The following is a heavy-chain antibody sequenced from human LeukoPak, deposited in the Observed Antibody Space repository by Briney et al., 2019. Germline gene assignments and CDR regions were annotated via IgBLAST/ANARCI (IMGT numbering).Heavy chain of an antibody. D-gene: IGHD3-3*01. Sequence: GGSLRLSCAASGFTFSSYWMTWVRQAPGKGLEWVANIREDGSEKYYVDSVKGRFTISRDNAKNSLYLQMNSLRAEDTAVYYCARVGYYDFWSGYFPSPHTGYYYYYMDVWGKGTTVTVSS. CDR1: GFTFSSYW. CDR3: ARVGYYDFWSGYFPSPHTGYYYYYMDV. V-gene: IGHV3-7*01. CDR2: IREDGSEK. J-gene: IGHJ6*03.